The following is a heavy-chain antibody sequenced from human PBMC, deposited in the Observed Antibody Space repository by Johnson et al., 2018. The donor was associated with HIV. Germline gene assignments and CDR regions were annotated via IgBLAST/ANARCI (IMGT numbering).Heavy chain of an antibody. V-gene: IGHV3-7*01. Sequence: EVQLVESGGGLVQPGGSLRLSCAASGFTFSSYWMSWVRQAPGKGLEWVANIKQDGREKYDGDSVQGRFTIPRDNAKNSLYLQMNSLRAEDTAVSYCARTRLELSSGYPDAFDIWGQGTMVTVSS. CDR1: GFTFSSYW. D-gene: IGHD3-22*01. CDR2: IKQDGREK. J-gene: IGHJ3*02. CDR3: ARTRLELSSGYPDAFDI.